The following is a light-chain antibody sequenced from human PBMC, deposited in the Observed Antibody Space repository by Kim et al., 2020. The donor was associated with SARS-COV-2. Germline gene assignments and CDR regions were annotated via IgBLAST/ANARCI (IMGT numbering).Light chain of an antibody. CDR2: QDA. CDR3: QAWDSSTVV. Sequence: SYELTQPPSLSVSPGQTASITCSGDKLGDKYACWYQQKPGESPVLVIYQDAKRPSGIPERFSGSNSGNTATLTISETQTMDEADYYCQAWDSSTVVFGGGTQLPS. V-gene: IGLV3-1*01. CDR1: KLGDKY. J-gene: IGLJ2*01.